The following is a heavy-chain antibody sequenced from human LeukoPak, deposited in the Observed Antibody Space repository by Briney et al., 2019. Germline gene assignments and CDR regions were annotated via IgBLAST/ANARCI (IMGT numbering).Heavy chain of an antibody. V-gene: IGHV1-46*01. CDR3: ASGPLFRESPGSCYPLDY. CDR2: INPSGGST. J-gene: IGHJ4*02. Sequence: ASVKVSCKASGYTFTSYYMHWVRQAPGQGLEWMGIINPSGGSTSYAQKFQGRVTMTRDMSTSTVYMELSSLRSEDTAVYYCASGPLFRESPGSCYPLDYWGQGTLVTVSS. CDR1: GYTFTSYY. D-gene: IGHD2-15*01.